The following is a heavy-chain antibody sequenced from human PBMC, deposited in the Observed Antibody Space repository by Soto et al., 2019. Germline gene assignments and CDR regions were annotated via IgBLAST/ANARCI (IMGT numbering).Heavy chain of an antibody. Sequence: EASVKVSCKASGGTFSSYTISWVRQAPGQGLEWMGRIIPILGIANYAQKFQGRVTITADKSTSTAYMELSSLRSEDTAVYYCASLFGVAYNWFDPWGQGTLVTVSS. CDR2: IIPILGIA. V-gene: IGHV1-69*02. CDR1: GGTFSSYT. CDR3: ASLFGVAYNWFDP. J-gene: IGHJ5*02. D-gene: IGHD3-3*01.